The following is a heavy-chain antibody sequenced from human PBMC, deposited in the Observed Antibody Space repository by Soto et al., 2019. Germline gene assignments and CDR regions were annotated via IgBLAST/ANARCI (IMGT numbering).Heavy chain of an antibody. Sequence: QVQLQESGPGLVKPSQTLSLTCTVSGGSISSRGYYWDWIRQHPGEGLEWIGDTSYSGTTNYNPSLKSRVTISVDTSNNQLSLKLSSVTAADTAVYFCARDHGPRGAFDFWGQGTMVTVSS. D-gene: IGHD3-10*01. J-gene: IGHJ3*01. V-gene: IGHV4-31*03. CDR1: GGSISSRGYY. CDR2: TSYSGTT. CDR3: ARDHGPRGAFDF.